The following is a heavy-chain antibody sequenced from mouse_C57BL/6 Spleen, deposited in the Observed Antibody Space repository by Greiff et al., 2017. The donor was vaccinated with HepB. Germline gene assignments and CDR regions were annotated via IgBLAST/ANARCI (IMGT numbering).Heavy chain of an antibody. CDR3: ARTYITTFDY. Sequence: QVQLKESGPELVKPGASVKISCKASGYAFSSSWMNWVKQRPGKGLEWIGRIYPGDGDTNYNGKFKGKATLTADKSSSTAYMQLSSLTSEDSAVYFCARTYITTFDYWGQGTTLTVSS. CDR2: IYPGDGDT. J-gene: IGHJ2*01. D-gene: IGHD1-1*01. CDR1: GYAFSSSW. V-gene: IGHV1-82*01.